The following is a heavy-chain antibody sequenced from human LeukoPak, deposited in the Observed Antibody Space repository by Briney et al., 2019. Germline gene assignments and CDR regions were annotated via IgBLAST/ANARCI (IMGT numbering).Heavy chain of an antibody. D-gene: IGHD3-22*01. V-gene: IGHV1-69*04. CDR2: IIPIFGIA. CDR1: GGTFSSYA. J-gene: IGHJ3*02. CDR3: ARSPTDSSGYPNPLFDI. Sequence: SVKVSCKASGGTFSSYAISWVRQAPGQGLEWMGRIIPIFGIANYAQKFQGRVTITADISTSTAYMELSSLRSEDTAVYYCARSPTDSSGYPNPLFDIWGQGTMVTVSS.